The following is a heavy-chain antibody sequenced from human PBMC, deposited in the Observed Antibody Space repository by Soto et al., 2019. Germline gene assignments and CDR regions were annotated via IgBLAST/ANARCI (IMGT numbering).Heavy chain of an antibody. Sequence: PSETLSLTCTVSGVSMSSDSWNWIRQSRGKGLEWIGYMSSTGRSTYNPSLNSRVAMSRDTSKSQISLKLRSVTAADTAVYYCARGCRALYCGGECNSFDPWGQGALVTVSS. V-gene: IGHV4-59*01. CDR1: GVSMSSDS. D-gene: IGHD2-21*01. J-gene: IGHJ5*02. CDR3: ARGCRALYCGGECNSFDP. CDR2: MSSTGRS.